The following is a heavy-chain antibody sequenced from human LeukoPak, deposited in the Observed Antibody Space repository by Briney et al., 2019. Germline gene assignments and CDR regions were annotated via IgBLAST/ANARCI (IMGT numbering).Heavy chain of an antibody. Sequence: PGGSLRLSCAASGFTFSDYYMSWIRQAPGKGLEWVSYISIIGSTIYYADSVKGRFTISSDNAKNSLYLQMKRLRAEATAVYYCATVMVKGRFDYWGQGTLVTASS. D-gene: IGHD5-18*01. J-gene: IGHJ4*02. CDR2: ISIIGSTI. CDR3: ATVMVKGRFDY. CDR1: GFTFSDYY. V-gene: IGHV3-11*04.